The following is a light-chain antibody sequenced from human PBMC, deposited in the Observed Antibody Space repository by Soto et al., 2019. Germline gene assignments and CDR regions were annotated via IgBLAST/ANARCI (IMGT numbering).Light chain of an antibody. J-gene: IGKJ2*01. CDR1: QSLSTD. CDR3: QQYNNWPPL. Sequence: EIAMTQSPATLSVSPGERATLSCRASQSLSTDLAWYQQKPGQSTRLLIYGAFTRATGIPARFSGSGSGTEFTLTISSLQSEDFAVYYCQQYNNWPPLFGQGTKLEIK. CDR2: GAF. V-gene: IGKV3-15*01.